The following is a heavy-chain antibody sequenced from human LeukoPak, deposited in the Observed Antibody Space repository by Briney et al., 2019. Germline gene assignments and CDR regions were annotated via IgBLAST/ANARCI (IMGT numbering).Heavy chain of an antibody. CDR1: GFTFDDYG. V-gene: IGHV3-20*04. CDR2: INWNGGST. J-gene: IGHJ4*02. CDR3: ARDYCGGDCYPFDY. D-gene: IGHD2-21*02. Sequence: GGSLRLSCAVSGFTFDDYGMSWVRQVPGKGLDWVSGINWNGGSTGYADSVKGRFTISRDNAKKSVYLKMDNLRGDDTALYYCARDYCGGDCYPFDYWGQGILVTVSS.